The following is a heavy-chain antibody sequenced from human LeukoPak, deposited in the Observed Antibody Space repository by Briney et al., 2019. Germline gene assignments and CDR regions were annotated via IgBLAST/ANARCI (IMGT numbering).Heavy chain of an antibody. D-gene: IGHD6-6*01. CDR1: GYIFTSYY. J-gene: IGHJ4*02. CDR2: INPSGGSK. CDR3: ARAKYSMSSYYFDY. V-gene: IGHV1-46*01. Sequence: ASMKVSCKASGYIFTSYYMHWVRQAPGQGLEWMGIINPSGGSKTYAQKFQGRVTMTRDTSTRTVYMELSSLRSEDTAVYYCARAKYSMSSYYFDYWGQGTLVTVSS.